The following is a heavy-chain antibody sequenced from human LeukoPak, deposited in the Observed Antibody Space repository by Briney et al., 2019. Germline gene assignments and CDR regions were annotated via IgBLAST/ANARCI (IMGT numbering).Heavy chain of an antibody. CDR3: AREGTSAYYTGWFGP. CDR1: GGSISSSNYY. V-gene: IGHV4-39*07. J-gene: IGHJ5*02. D-gene: IGHD2-2*01. CDR2: ISSNGSP. Sequence: SETLSLTCTVSGGSISSSNYYWGWIRQPPEKRLEWMGSISSNGSPYYNPSLKSRVTLSVDTSKNQFSLKLTSLTAADTAIYYCAREGTSAYYTGWFGPWGRGILVTVSS.